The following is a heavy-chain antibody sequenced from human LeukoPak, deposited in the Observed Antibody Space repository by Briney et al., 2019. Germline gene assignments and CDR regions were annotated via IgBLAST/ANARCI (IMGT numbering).Heavy chain of an antibody. D-gene: IGHD3-22*01. V-gene: IGHV4-34*01. J-gene: IGHJ4*02. CDR2: INHSGST. CDR1: GGSFSGYY. Sequence: SETLSLTCTVYGGSFSGYYWSWIRQPPGKGLEWIGEINHSGSTNYNPSLKSRVTISVDTSENQFSLKLSSVTAADTAVYYCARTPIYYFDNSGYYNWGQGTLVTVSS. CDR3: ARTPIYYFDNSGYYN.